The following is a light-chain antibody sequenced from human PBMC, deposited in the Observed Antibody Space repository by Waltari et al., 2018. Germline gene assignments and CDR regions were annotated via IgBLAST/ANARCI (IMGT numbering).Light chain of an antibody. Sequence: QSALTQPASVSGSPGQSITISCTGTISDIGAYNHVSWYQQYPGQAPKLLIFDVSDRPPGVFDRFSGSKSGNTATLTISGLQAEDEADYYCSSFTTRSSWIFGGGTKLTVL. J-gene: IGLJ2*01. CDR3: SSFTTRSSWI. CDR2: DVS. CDR1: ISDIGAYNH. V-gene: IGLV2-14*03.